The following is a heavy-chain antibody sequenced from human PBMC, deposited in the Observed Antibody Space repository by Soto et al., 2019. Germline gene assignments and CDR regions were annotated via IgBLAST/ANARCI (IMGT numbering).Heavy chain of an antibody. CDR2: IKQDGSEK. Sequence: EVQLVESGGGLVQPGGSLRLSCAASGFTFSSYWMSWVRQAPGKGLEWVANIKQDGSEKYYVDSVKGRFTISRDNAKNSLYLQMKRLRAEDTAGYYCARVIKVLGVVIRAYMDVWGKGTTVTVSS. CDR3: ARVIKVLGVVIRAYMDV. CDR1: GFTFSSYW. D-gene: IGHD3-3*01. V-gene: IGHV3-7*01. J-gene: IGHJ6*03.